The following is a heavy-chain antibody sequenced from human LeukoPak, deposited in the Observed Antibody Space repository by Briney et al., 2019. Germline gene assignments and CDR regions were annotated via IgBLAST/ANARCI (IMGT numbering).Heavy chain of an antibody. Sequence: GGSLRLSCAASGFTFSSYAMHWVRQAPGKGLEWVAVISYDGSNKYYADSVKGRFTISRDNSKNTLYLQMNSLRAEDTAVYYCAKRNGGDCSSTSCHKGDAFDIWGQGTMVTVSS. V-gene: IGHV3-30-3*02. D-gene: IGHD2-2*02. J-gene: IGHJ3*02. CDR1: GFTFSSYA. CDR3: AKRNGGDCSSTSCHKGDAFDI. CDR2: ISYDGSNK.